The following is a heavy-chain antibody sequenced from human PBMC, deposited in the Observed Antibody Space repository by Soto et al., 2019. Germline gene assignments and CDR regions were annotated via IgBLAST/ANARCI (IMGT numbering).Heavy chain of an antibody. CDR1: GFTFSSYW. V-gene: IGHV3-74*01. J-gene: IGHJ6*02. D-gene: IGHD2-2*01. CDR3: AREYCSSTSCYADYYGMDV. CDR2: INSDGSST. Sequence: GESLKISCAASGFTFSSYWMHWVRQAPGKGLVWVSRINSDGSSTSYADSVKGRFTISRDNAKNTLYLQMNSLRAEDTAVYYCAREYCSSTSCYADYYGMDVWGQGTTVTVSS.